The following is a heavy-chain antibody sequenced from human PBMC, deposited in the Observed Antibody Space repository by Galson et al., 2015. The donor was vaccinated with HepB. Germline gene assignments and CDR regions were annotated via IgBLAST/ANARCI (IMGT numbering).Heavy chain of an antibody. V-gene: IGHV5-51*03. D-gene: IGHD2-15*01. J-gene: IGHJ4*02. CDR3: ARNGYGSDGACYGFDF. Sequence: QSGAEVKKPGESLKISCETSGYSFTGYWIGWVRQMPGKGLEWMGIIYPGVSYTRYSQSFQGQVTMSIEKSSSTGYRPRTSLKASDTAIYYCARNGYGSDGACYGFDFWGQGTLVTVSS. CDR2: IYPGVSYT. CDR1: GYSFTGYW.